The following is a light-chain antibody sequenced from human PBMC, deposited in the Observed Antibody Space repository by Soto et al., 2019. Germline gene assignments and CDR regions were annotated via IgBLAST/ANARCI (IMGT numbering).Light chain of an antibody. V-gene: IGKV3-20*01. CDR1: QSVSSNY. CDR3: QQYGSSPIT. CDR2: GAS. Sequence: EIVLTQSPGTLSLSPGERATLSCRASQSVSSNYLVWYQQKPGQALRLLVYGASSRATGIPDRFSGSGSGTDFTLTISRLEPEDFAVYYCQQYGSSPITFGQGTRLE. J-gene: IGKJ5*01.